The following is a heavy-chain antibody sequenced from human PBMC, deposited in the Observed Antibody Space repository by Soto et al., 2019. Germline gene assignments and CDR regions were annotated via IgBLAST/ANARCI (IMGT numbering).Heavy chain of an antibody. J-gene: IGHJ1*01. V-gene: IGHV4-34*01. D-gene: IGHD3-16*01. CDR3: ARDRGGALEF. Sequence: SETLSLTCAVYGGSFSGYYWSWIRQPPGKGLEWIGEINHSGSTNYNPSLKSRVTISVDTSKNQFSLKLSSVTAADTAVYYCARDRGGALEFWGQGALVTVSS. CDR1: GGSFSGYY. CDR2: INHSGST.